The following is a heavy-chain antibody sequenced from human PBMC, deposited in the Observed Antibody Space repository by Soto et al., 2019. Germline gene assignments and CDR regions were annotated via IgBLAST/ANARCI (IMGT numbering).Heavy chain of an antibody. CDR2: IIPIFTTT. Sequence: QVHLVQSGAEVKKPGSSVKVSCKAPGGTFSNHAINWVQQAPGQGLEWMGRIIPIFTTTNYAQKCQGRVTMPADESTITAYLELSSLKHDDTAVYYCAREVAADGTFREDVFHILGQGTLVTVSS. V-gene: IGHV1-69*12. J-gene: IGHJ3*02. CDR1: GGTFSNHA. CDR3: AREVAADGTFREDVFHI. D-gene: IGHD6-13*01.